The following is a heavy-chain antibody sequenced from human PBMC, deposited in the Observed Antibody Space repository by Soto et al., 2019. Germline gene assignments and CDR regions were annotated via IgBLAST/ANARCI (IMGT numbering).Heavy chain of an antibody. CDR1: GGSISSRDYY. CDR3: ARGTPQTTITSVDY. CDR2: IYYSGST. J-gene: IGHJ4*02. V-gene: IGHV4-30-4*01. Sequence: NPSETLSLTCTVSGGSISSRDYYWSWIRQPPGKGLEWIGYIYYSGSTYYNPSLKSRLTISVDTSKNQFSLKLNSVTAADTAVYYCARGTPQTTITSVDYWGQGTLVTVS. D-gene: IGHD4-4*01.